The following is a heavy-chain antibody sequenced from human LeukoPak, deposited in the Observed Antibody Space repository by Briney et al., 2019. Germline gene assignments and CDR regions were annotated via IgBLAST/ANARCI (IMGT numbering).Heavy chain of an antibody. V-gene: IGHV3-23*01. D-gene: IGHD6-13*01. CDR3: ARAGSSSWYVD. J-gene: IGHJ4*02. CDR1: GFTFSSYA. CDR2: TTDSGGVT. Sequence: GGSLRLSCAASGFTFSSYAMSWVRQAPGKGLEWISATTDSGGVTYHADSVKGRFTISRHNSKNTLYLQMNSLRAEDTAVYYCARAGSSSWYVDWGQGTLVTVSS.